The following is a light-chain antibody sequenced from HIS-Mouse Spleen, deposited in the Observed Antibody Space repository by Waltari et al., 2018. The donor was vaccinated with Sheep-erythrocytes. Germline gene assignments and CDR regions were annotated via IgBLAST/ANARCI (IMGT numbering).Light chain of an antibody. CDR3: CSYAGISTPWL. CDR1: SSDVGSYNL. Sequence: QSALTQPASVSGSPGQSITISCTGNSSDVGSYNLVSWYQQHPGKAPKLMIYEGSKRPSGVSNRFSGSNPGNTASLTCSGLQADDEADYFCCSYAGISTPWLFCGGPRLSVL. V-gene: IGLV2-23*01. CDR2: EGS. J-gene: IGLJ3*02.